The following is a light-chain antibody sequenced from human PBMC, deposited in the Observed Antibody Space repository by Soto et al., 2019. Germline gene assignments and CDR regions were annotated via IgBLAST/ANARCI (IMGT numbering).Light chain of an antibody. Sequence: DVVMTQSPLSLPVTLGQPASISCRSSQSLVYSDGHTYLNWFQQRPGQSPRRLIYEVSNRYSGVPDRFSGSGSGTECTLKISRVEAEDVGVYYCMQGTLWPRTFGQGTKLEIK. V-gene: IGKV2-30*01. CDR2: EVS. CDR1: QSLVYSDGHTY. CDR3: MQGTLWPRT. J-gene: IGKJ2*01.